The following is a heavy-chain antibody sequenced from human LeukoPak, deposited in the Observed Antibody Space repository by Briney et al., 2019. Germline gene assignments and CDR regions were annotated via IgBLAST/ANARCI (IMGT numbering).Heavy chain of an antibody. CDR2: ISYDGSNK. Sequence: GGSLRLSCAASGFTFSSYAIHWVRQAPGKGLEWVAVISYDGSNKYYADSVKGRFTISRDNSKNTLYLQMNSLRAEDTAVYYCARPSTSPWGQGTLVTVSS. J-gene: IGHJ5*02. CDR3: ARPSTSP. CDR1: GFTFSSYA. V-gene: IGHV3-30-3*01. D-gene: IGHD5/OR15-5a*01.